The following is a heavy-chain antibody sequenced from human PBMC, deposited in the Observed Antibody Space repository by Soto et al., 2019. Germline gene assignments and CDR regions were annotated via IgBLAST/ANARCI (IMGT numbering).Heavy chain of an antibody. D-gene: IGHD3-22*01. Sequence: EVQLVESGGGLIQPGGSLRLSCAASGFTVSSNYMSWVRQAPGKGLEWVSVIYSGGGTYYADSVKGRFTISRDNSKNSLYLQMNCLKAEDTAVYYCAGAPPGYYDSSGYLPWWGQGTLVTVSS. CDR3: AGAPPGYYDSSGYLPW. CDR1: GFTVSSNY. V-gene: IGHV3-53*01. CDR2: IYSGGGT. J-gene: IGHJ4*02.